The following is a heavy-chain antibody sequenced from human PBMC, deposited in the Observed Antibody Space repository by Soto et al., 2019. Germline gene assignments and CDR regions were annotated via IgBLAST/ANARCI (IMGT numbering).Heavy chain of an antibody. V-gene: IGHV3-30-3*01. CDR1: GFTFSSYA. J-gene: IGHJ4*02. CDR3: ARGTLPRITMIVADY. D-gene: IGHD3-22*01. Sequence: GGSLRLSCAASGFTFSSYAMHWVRQAPGKGLEWVAVISCDGSNKYYADSVKGRFTISXXXSXXTXXLXXNXXRPEDTAVYYCARGTLPRITMIVADYWGQGP. CDR2: ISCDGSNK.